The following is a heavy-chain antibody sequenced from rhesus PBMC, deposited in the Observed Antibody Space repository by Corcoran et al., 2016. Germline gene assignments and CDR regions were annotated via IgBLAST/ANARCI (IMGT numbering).Heavy chain of an antibody. CDR1: GGSLIDDYY. V-gene: IGHV4-106*01. J-gene: IGHJ4*01. D-gene: IGHD4-23*01. CDR3: ARGSNSPAY. Sequence: QVQLQESGPGLVKPSETLSLTCAVPGGSLIDDYYLNLIRQPPGKGLEWIGYLSCSGGGTNYNPSLTNRVTISIDTSKNQFSLKLNSVTAADTAVYYCARGSNSPAYWGQGVLVTVSS. CDR2: LSCSGGGT.